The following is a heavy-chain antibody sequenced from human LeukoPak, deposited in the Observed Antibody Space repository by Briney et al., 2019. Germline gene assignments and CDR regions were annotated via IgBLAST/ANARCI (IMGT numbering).Heavy chain of an antibody. D-gene: IGHD2-2*01. CDR2: IYYSGST. Sequence: SETLSLTCTVSGGSISSSSYYWGWIRQPPGKGLEWIGSIYYSGSTYYNPSLKSRVTISVDTSKNQFSLKLSSVTAADTAVYYCASGDIVVVPAAATLNYYGMDVWGQGTTVTVSS. CDR3: ASGDIVVVPAAATLNYYGMDV. J-gene: IGHJ6*02. CDR1: GGSISSSSYY. V-gene: IGHV4-39*07.